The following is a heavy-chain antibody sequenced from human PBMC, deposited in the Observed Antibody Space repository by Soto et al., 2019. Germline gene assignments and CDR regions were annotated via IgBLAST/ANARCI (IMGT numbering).Heavy chain of an antibody. CDR3: ARGGSSLFDY. J-gene: IGHJ4*02. D-gene: IGHD6-6*01. V-gene: IGHV1-46*01. CDR2: INPSGGST. Sequence: GASGKVSWKAPSDTFTGYYMHWGRQAPGQGLEWMGIINPSGGSTSYAQKFQGRVTMTRDTSTSTVYMELSSLRSEDTAVYYCARGGSSLFDYWGQGTLVTVSS. CDR1: SDTFTGYY.